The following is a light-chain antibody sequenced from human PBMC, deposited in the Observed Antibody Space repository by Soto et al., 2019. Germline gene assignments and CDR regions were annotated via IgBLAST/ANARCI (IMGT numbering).Light chain of an antibody. J-gene: IGLJ1*01. V-gene: IGLV2-14*01. CDR2: DVS. CDR1: SSDVGGYNY. CDR3: SSYTSSSTLYV. Sequence: QSALTQPASVSGSPGQSITISCTGTSSDVGGYNYVSWYRQHPGKAPKLMIYDVSNRPSGVSNRFSGSKSDNTASLTISGLQAEDEADYYCSSYTSSSTLYVFGTGTKLTVL.